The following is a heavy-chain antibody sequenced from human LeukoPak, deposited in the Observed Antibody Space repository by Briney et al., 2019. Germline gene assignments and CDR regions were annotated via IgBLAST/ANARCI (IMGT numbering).Heavy chain of an antibody. CDR2: IYTSGST. Sequence: SETLSLICTVSGGSISSGSYYWSWIRQPAGKGLEWIGRIYTSGSTNYNPSLKSRVTISVDTSKNQFSLKLSSVSAADTAVYYCATAPLRYCSSTSCRDYWGQGTLVTVSS. CDR3: ATAPLRYCSSTSCRDY. J-gene: IGHJ4*02. CDR1: GGSISSGSYY. V-gene: IGHV4-61*02. D-gene: IGHD2-2*01.